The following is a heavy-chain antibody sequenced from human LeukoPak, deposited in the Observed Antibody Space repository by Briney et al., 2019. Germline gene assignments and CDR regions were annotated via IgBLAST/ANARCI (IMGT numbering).Heavy chain of an antibody. Sequence: SETLSLTCTVSGGSISRYYWSWIRQPPGKGLEWIGYIYYSGSTNYNPSLKSRVTMSVDTSKNQFSLQLRSVTAADTAVYYCVYQKYYYYYMDVWGKGTTVTVSS. CDR2: IYYSGST. J-gene: IGHJ6*03. V-gene: IGHV4-59*12. D-gene: IGHD3-16*02. CDR1: GGSISRYY. CDR3: VYQKYYYYYMDV.